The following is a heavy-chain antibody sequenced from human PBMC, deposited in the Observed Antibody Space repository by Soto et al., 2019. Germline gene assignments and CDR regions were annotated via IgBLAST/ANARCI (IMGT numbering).Heavy chain of an antibody. CDR2: MYHSGNT. CDR1: SGSISIGGYS. Sequence: SLTSAVCSGSISIGGYSWGWIRQPPGQGLEWIGYMYHSGNTYYNPSLKGRVTISLDHSRNQFSLRLNSVTAADTAVYFFASSKYDVMAGSVCFDPWGQGTLVTVSS. D-gene: IGHD3-16*01. J-gene: IGHJ5*02. CDR3: ASSKYDVMAGSVCFDP. V-gene: IGHV4-30-2*01.